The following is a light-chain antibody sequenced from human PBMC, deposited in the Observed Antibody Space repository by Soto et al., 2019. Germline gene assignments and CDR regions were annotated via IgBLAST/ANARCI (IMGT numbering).Light chain of an antibody. J-gene: IGKJ4*01. CDR3: QQYGASPLT. V-gene: IGKV3-20*01. CDR1: ESFARTY. CDR2: GAS. Sequence: EIVLTQSPGTLSLSPGERATLSCRASESFARTYLAWYQQKPGQAPRLLIHGASSRATGIPDRFSGSNYGTDFTLTISRLEPEDSAVYYCQQYGASPLTFGGGTKVEIK.